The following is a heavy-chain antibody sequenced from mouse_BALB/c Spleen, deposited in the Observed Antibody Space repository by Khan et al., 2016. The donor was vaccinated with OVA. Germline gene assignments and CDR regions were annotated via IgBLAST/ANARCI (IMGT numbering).Heavy chain of an antibody. V-gene: IGHV2-3*01. D-gene: IGHD1-1*01. J-gene: IGHJ4*01. CDR1: GFSLTSYG. Sequence: VQLVETGPGLVAPSQSLSITCTVSGFSLTSYGVNWVRQPPGKGLEWLGVIWGDGSTNYHSTLNSRLIISKDNSKSQVYITLNSLQTDDTATYYCAKVTSDCYTGDYWGQGTSVTVSS. CDR2: IWGDGST. CDR3: AKVTSDCYTGDY.